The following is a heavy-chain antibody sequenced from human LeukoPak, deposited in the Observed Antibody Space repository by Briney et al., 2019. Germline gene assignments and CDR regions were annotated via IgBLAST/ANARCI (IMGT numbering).Heavy chain of an antibody. D-gene: IGHD5-18*01. CDR3: ARHRGYRSPADY. Sequence: PSETLSLTCTVSGGSISSSNYYWGWIRQPPGKSLEYIGSGFHGGIASYYLPSLMSRVTISVDTSKRQFSLTVTSVTAADTAVYYCARHRGYRSPADYWGQGILVTVSS. CDR2: GFHGGIA. V-gene: IGHV4-39*01. J-gene: IGHJ4*02. CDR1: GGSISSSNYY.